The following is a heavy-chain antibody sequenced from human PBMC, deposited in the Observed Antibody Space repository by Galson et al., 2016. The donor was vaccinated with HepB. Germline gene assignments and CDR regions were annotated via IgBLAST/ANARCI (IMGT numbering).Heavy chain of an antibody. CDR2: INHSGGT. CDR1: DESFGGYY. CDR3: ARVFAQGSFDY. V-gene: IGHV4-34*01. Sequence: SETLSLTCAVYDESFGGYYWSWIRQSPGKGLEWIGEINHSGGTNYNPSLKRRITISVDTSKNQFSLKVTSVTAADTAVYYCARVFAQGSFDYWGQGALVTVSS. D-gene: IGHD6-6*01. J-gene: IGHJ4*02.